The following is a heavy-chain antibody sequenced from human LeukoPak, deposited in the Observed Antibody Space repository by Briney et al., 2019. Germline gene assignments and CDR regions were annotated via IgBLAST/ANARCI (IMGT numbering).Heavy chain of an antibody. V-gene: IGHV4-59*01. CDR1: GGSISSYY. J-gene: IGHJ4*02. CDR3: ASIDGRRGSFDY. CDR2: IYYSGST. Sequence: SETLSLTCTVSGGSISSYYWSWIRQPPGKGPEWIGYIYYSGSTNYNPSLKSRVTISVDTSKNQFSLKLSSVTAADTAVYYCASIDGRRGSFDYWGQGTLVTVSS. D-gene: IGHD3-10*01.